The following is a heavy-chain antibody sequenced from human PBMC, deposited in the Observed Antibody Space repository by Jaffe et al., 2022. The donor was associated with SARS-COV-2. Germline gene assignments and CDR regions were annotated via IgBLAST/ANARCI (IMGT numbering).Heavy chain of an antibody. D-gene: IGHD4-17*01. CDR3: ARDRTVVTSGFFDS. CDR2: VYHGESA. CDR1: GASLLGYY. V-gene: IGHV4-59*01. Sequence: QVQLQESGPELVKPSETLSLTCSVSGASLLGYYWVWVRQSPTRGLEWITNVYHGESANQNPSLKSRITTSIDTSKNQFSLKLASVTAADTAIYYCARDRTVVTSGFFDSWGRGILVTVSS. J-gene: IGHJ4*02.